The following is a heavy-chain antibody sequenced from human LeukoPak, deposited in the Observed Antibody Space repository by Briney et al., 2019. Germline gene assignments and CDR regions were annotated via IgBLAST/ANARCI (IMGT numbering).Heavy chain of an antibody. CDR1: GGSISSYY. CDR3: ARGEYSGSYNY. Sequence: SETLSLTCTVSGGSISSYYWSWIRQPVGKGLEWIGRIYTSGSTNYNPSLKSRVTMSVDTSKNQFSLKLSSVTVADTAVYYCARGEYSGSYNYWGQGTLVTVSS. D-gene: IGHD1-26*01. V-gene: IGHV4-4*07. CDR2: IYTSGST. J-gene: IGHJ4*02.